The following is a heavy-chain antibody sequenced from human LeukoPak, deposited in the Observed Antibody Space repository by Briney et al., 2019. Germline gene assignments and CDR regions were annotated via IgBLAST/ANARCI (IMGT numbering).Heavy chain of an antibody. D-gene: IGHD3-22*01. V-gene: IGHV4-31*03. J-gene: IGHJ3*02. CDR3: ARHLYDSSGYYRDDAFDI. Sequence: PSQTLSLTCTVSGGSISSGGYYWSWIRQHPGKGLEWIGYIYYSGSTYYNPSLKSRVTISVDTSKNQFSLKLSSVTAADTAVYYCARHLYDSSGYYRDDAFDIWGQETMVTVSS. CDR1: GGSISSGGYY. CDR2: IYYSGST.